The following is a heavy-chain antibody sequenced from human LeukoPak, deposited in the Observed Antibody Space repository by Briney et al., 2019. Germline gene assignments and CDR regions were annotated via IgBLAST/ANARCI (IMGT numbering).Heavy chain of an antibody. V-gene: IGHV3-30-3*01. J-gene: IGHJ6*02. CDR3: AKGFHGVVPAARYHKDYYYYGMDV. Sequence: PGGSLRLSCAASGFTFSSYAMHWVRQAPGKGLEWVAVISYDGSNKYYADSVKGRFTISRDNSKNTLYLQMNSLRAEDTALYYCAKGFHGVVPAARYHKDYYYYGMDVWGQGTTVTVSS. CDR1: GFTFSSYA. D-gene: IGHD2-2*01. CDR2: ISYDGSNK.